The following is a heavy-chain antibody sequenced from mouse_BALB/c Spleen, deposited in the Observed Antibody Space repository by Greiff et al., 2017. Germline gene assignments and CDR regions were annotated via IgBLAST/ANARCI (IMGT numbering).Heavy chain of an antibody. CDR3: ARGEVRRDYYAMDD. V-gene: IGHV5-17*02. J-gene: IGHJ4*01. Sequence: EVKLVESGGGLVQPGGSRKLSCAASGFTFSSFGMHWVRQAPEKGLEWVAYISSGSSTIYYADTVKGRFTISRDNPKNTLFLQMTSLRSEDTAMYYCARGEVRRDYYAMDDWGQGTSVTVSS. CDR2: ISSGSSTI. CDR1: GFTFSSFG. D-gene: IGHD2-14*01.